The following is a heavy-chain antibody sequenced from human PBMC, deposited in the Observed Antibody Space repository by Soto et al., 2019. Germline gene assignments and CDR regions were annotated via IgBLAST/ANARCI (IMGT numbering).Heavy chain of an antibody. D-gene: IGHD2-15*01. CDR1: GLPFSSHY. Sequence: EVQRVESGGGLVQPGGSLRLSCAASGLPFSSHYMSWIRQAPGRGLEWVAKITPDGSDAQYADSVRGRFTVSRDKTKNLLFLQMNGLRVEDTAVYYCARETWWRLDYWGQGNLVTVSS. CDR2: ITPDGSDA. J-gene: IGHJ4*02. CDR3: ARETWWRLDY. V-gene: IGHV3-7*04.